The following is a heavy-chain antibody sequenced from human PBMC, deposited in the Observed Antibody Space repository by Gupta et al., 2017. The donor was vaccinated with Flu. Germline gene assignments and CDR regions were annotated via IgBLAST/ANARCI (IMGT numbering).Heavy chain of an antibody. J-gene: IGHJ4*02. CDR3: ARDFRGSVVINY. CDR2: ISSSRSTT. CDR1: GFTFSSSN. V-gene: IGHV3-48*01. D-gene: IGHD3-22*01. Sequence: EVQLVESGGGLVQPGGTLRLSCAASGFTFSSSNRNWVRQAPGKGLEWISYISSSRSTTYYADSVKGRFTISRDNAKNSLYLQMNSLRAEDTAVYYCARDFRGSVVINYWGQGTLVTVSS.